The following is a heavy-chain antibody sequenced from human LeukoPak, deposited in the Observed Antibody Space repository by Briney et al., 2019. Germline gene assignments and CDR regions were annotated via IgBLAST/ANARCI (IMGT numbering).Heavy chain of an antibody. CDR2: IWYDGTNK. CDR3: AKVLGRGYYYIDV. D-gene: IGHD1-1*01. V-gene: IGHV3-33*06. Sequence: GGSLRLSCAASGFTFSDYYMSWIRQAPGKGLEWVALIWYDGTNKYYADSVKGRRTISRDNSKNTLHMQMSSLRAEDTAVYYCAKVLGRGYYYIDVWGKGTTVTVSS. CDR1: GFTFSDYY. J-gene: IGHJ6*03.